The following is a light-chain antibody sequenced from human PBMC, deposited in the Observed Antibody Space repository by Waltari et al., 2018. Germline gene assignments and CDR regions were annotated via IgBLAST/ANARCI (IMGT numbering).Light chain of an antibody. CDR2: DAT. Sequence: DIQMPQSPSSLSASVGDRVTITCQARQAISNHLNWYQHKPGKAPELLIFDATNLETGVPSRFRGSGSGTDFTLTIPSLQPEDFATYYCQQYDNLASFGGGTKVEIK. CDR1: QAISNH. V-gene: IGKV1-33*01. CDR3: QQYDNLAS. J-gene: IGKJ4*01.